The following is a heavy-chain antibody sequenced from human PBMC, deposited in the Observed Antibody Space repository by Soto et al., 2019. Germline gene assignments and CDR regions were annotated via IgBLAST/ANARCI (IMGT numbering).Heavy chain of an antibody. CDR3: ARDRDLYGIDV. Sequence: QVQLQESGPGLVKPSQTLSLTCSVSGGSVSSGDYYWSWIRQPPGKGLEWIGYFYYSETTYYNPYFNRPVNQTIDTSKNQLSLKLNSVTAADTAIYYCARDRDLYGIDVWGQGTTVIVSS. J-gene: IGHJ6*02. V-gene: IGHV4-30-4*01. CDR2: FYYSETT. D-gene: IGHD2-21*01. CDR1: GGSVSSGDYY.